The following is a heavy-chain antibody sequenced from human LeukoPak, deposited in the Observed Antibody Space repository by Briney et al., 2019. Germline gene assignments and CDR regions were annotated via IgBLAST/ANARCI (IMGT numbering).Heavy chain of an antibody. Sequence: GESLKISCQGSGYIFTSYYIGWVRQLPGKGLEWMGIIYPGDSDTRYSPSFQGQVTISADKSISTAYLQWSSLKPSDSAMYYCARSFDCSGTSCYAGIDYWGQGTLVTVSS. CDR2: IYPGDSDT. J-gene: IGHJ4*02. CDR1: GYIFTSYY. V-gene: IGHV5-51*01. D-gene: IGHD2-2*01. CDR3: ARSFDCSGTSCYAGIDY.